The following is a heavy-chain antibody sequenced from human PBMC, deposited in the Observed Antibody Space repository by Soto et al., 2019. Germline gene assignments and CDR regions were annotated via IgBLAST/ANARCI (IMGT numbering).Heavy chain of an antibody. CDR1: GGSIRSYD. Sequence: SETLSLTCTVSGGSIRSYDLSWIRQPPGKGLEWIGYISYSGSTDYNPSLKSRATISLDTSKNQLSLKLTSVTTADTAVYYCARGNLYFDKWGQGTLVTVST. V-gene: IGHV4-59*01. CDR3: ARGNLYFDK. J-gene: IGHJ4*02. CDR2: ISYSGST.